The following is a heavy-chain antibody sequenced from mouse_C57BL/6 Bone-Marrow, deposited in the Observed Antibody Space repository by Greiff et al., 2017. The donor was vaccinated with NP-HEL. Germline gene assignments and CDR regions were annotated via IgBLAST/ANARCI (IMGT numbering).Heavy chain of an antibody. CDR2: ISSGGSYT. D-gene: IGHD1-1*01. J-gene: IGHJ3*01. Sequence: EVKLMESGGDLVKPGGSLKLSCAASGFTFSSYGMSWVRQTPDKRLEWVATISSGGSYTYYPDSVKGRFTISRDNAKNNLYLQMSSLKSEDTAMYYCARHYPRYYGSSYLFAYWGQGTRVTVSA. CDR1: GFTFSSYG. V-gene: IGHV5-6*01. CDR3: ARHYPRYYGSSYLFAY.